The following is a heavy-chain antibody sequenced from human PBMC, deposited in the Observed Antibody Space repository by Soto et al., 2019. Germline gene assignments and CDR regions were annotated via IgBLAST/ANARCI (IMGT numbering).Heavy chain of an antibody. J-gene: IGHJ3*02. V-gene: IGHV4-34*01. CDR1: GGSFSGYY. CDR2: IYYSGST. D-gene: IGHD2-15*01. Sequence: PSETLSLTCAVYGGSFSGYYWSWIRQPPGKGLEWIGSIYYSGSTYNNPSLKSRVTISVDTSKNQFSLKLNSVTAADTALYYCARRGYCSGGSCYSEPFDIWGQGTMVTVSS. CDR3: ARRGYCSGGSCYSEPFDI.